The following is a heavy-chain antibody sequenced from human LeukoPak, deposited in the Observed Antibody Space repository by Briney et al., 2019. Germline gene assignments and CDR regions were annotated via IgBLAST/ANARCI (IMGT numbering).Heavy chain of an antibody. CDR3: ARDRSSNFDY. V-gene: IGHV3-21*01. CDR2: ISSSSSYI. D-gene: IGHD2-2*01. CDR1: GFTSSSYS. J-gene: IGHJ4*02. Sequence: PGGSLRLSCAASGFTSSSYSMNWVRQAPGKGLEWVSSISSSSSYIYYADSVKGRFTISRDNAKNSLYLQMNSLRAEDTAVYYCARDRSSNFDYWGQGTLVTVSS.